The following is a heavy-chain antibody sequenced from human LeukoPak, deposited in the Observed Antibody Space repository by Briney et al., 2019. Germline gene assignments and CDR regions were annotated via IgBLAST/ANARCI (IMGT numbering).Heavy chain of an antibody. CDR2: INHSGST. Sequence: SETLSLTCAVYGGSFSGYYWSWIRQPPGKGLEWIGEINHSGSTNYNPSLKSRVTISVDTSKNQFSLKLSSVTAAYTAVYYCARDGYGGNDGGYWGQGTLVTVSS. V-gene: IGHV4-34*01. CDR3: ARDGYGGNDGGY. CDR1: GGSFSGYY. J-gene: IGHJ4*02. D-gene: IGHD4-23*01.